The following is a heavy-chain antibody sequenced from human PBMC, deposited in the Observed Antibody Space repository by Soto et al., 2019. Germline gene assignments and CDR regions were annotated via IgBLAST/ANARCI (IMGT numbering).Heavy chain of an antibody. CDR3: ASWEVYCSSTSCYLLGMDV. CDR2: INHSGST. D-gene: IGHD2-2*01. Sequence: SETLSLTCAVCGGSFSGYYWSWIRQPPGKGLEWIGEINHSGSTNYNPSLKSRVTISVDTSKNQLSLKLSSVTAADTAVYYCASWEVYCSSTSCYLLGMDVWGQGTTVTVSS. V-gene: IGHV4-34*01. J-gene: IGHJ6*02. CDR1: GGSFSGYY.